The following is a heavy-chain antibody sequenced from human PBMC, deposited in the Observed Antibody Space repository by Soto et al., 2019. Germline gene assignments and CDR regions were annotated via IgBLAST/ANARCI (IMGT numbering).Heavy chain of an antibody. CDR2: ISASDGNT. V-gene: IGHV3-23*01. D-gene: IGHD6-13*01. Sequence: EVRLLESGGGLVQPGGSLRLSCAASGFTFSSFAMNWVRQAPERGLEWVSGISASDGNTYYADSVKGRFTISRDNSKNTLYLQINSLRAEDTAVYYCAKDSRSSAAGAFEYWGQGTLVAVSS. J-gene: IGHJ4*02. CDR3: AKDSRSSAAGAFEY. CDR1: GFTFSSFA.